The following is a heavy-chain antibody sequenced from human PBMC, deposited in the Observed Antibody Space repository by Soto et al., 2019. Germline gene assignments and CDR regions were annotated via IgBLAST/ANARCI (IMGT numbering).Heavy chain of an antibody. V-gene: IGHV4-59*01. CDR1: GGSISGYY. J-gene: IGHJ4*02. Sequence: QVQLQESGPGLVKPSETLSLTCAVSGGSISGYYWSWIRQPPGKRPEWIGYIYYSGYTNYNPSLKSRVTISVDRSKNQFSLELRSVTASDTAVYYCARDSVGSGYDWGQGTLVTVSS. CDR2: IYYSGYT. CDR3: ARDSVGSGYD. D-gene: IGHD5-12*01.